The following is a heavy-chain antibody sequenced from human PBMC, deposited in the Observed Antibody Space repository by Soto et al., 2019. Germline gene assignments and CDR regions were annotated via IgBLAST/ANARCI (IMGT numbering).Heavy chain of an antibody. CDR1: GYTFTSYG. CDR3: AIPRWQGWHYYGMDV. CDR2: ISAYNGNT. Sequence: QVQLVQSGAEVKKPGASVKVSCKASGYTFTSYGISWVRQAPGQGLERMGWISAYNGNTNYAQKLQGRVTMTTDTSTSKAYMELRSLRSDDTAVYYCAIPRWQGWHYYGMDVWGQGTTVTVS. V-gene: IGHV1-18*01. J-gene: IGHJ6*02. D-gene: IGHD2-15*01.